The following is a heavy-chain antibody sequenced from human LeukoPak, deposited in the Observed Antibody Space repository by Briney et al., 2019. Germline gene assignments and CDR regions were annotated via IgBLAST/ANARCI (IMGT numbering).Heavy chain of an antibody. CDR2: IYTSGGT. J-gene: IGHJ4*02. V-gene: IGHV4-61*02. CDR1: GGSISSGSYY. CDR3: ARAGTDYVWGSYRQWYFDY. D-gene: IGHD3-16*02. Sequence: SQTLSLTCTVSGGSISSGSYYWSWIRQPAGKGLEWIGRIYTSGGTNYNPSLKSRVTISVDTSKNQFSLKLSSVTAADTAVYYCARAGTDYVWGSYRQWYFDYWGQGTLVTVSS.